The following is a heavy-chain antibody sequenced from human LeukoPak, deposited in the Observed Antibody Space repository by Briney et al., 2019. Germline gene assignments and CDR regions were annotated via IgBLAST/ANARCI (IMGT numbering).Heavy chain of an antibody. CDR1: GFTFSSYE. CDR2: ISVSGGST. Sequence: PGGSLRLSCAASGFTFSSYEMNWVRQAPGKGPEWVSGISVSGGSTYYADSVKGRFAISRDNSKNTLFLQMNSLRAEDTAVYYCAKGLRYGFDYWGQGNLVTVSS. J-gene: IGHJ4*02. CDR3: AKGLRYGFDY. V-gene: IGHV3-23*01. D-gene: IGHD4-17*01.